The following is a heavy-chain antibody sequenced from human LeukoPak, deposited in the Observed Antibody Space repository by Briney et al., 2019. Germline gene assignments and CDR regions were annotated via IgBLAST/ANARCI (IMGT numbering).Heavy chain of an antibody. CDR2: IGSSGTNI. V-gene: IGHV3-48*03. D-gene: IGHD3-22*01. J-gene: IGHJ4*02. CDR3: ARDSSGCYSPFDY. Sequence: GGSLRLSCAASGFTFSNYEMNWVRQAPGKGLEWVSYIGSSGTNIYYADSVKGRLTISRDNARNSLYLQMNSLRAEDTAVYYCARDSSGCYSPFDYWGQGTLVTVSS. CDR1: GFTFSNYE.